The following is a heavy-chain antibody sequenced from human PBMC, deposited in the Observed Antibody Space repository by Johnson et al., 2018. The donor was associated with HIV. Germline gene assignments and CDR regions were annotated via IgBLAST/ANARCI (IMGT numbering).Heavy chain of an antibody. CDR1: GFTFTNAW. V-gene: IGHV3-15*01. CDR3: SIDPIFLGYWYHSSP. J-gene: IGHJ3*01. D-gene: IGHD2-2*01. CDR2: IKRKADGGTT. Sequence: EVQLVESGGGLVKPGGSLRLSCVASGFTFTNAWMSWVRQAPGKGLEWVGRIKRKADGGTTDYAAPVEGRFSISRDDSKTTVYLQMNRLKTDERAVYFCSIDPIFLGYWYHSSPWGQGTMVTVSS.